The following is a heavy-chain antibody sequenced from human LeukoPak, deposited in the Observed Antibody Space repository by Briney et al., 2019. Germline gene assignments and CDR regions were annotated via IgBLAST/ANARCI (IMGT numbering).Heavy chain of an antibody. CDR3: ARDGVGAASYYYYMDV. CDR2: ISSSGGTI. CDR1: GFTFSNYE. V-gene: IGHV3-48*03. D-gene: IGHD3-10*01. J-gene: IGHJ6*03. Sequence: GGSLRLSCAASGFTFSNYEMNWVRQAPGKGLEWVSYISSSGGTISYADSVKGRFTISRNNAKNSLYLQMNSLRAEDTAIYYCARDGVGAASYYYYMDVWGKGTTVTISS.